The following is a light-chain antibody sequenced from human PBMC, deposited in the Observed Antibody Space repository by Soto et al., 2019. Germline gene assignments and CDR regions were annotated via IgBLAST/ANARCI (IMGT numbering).Light chain of an antibody. J-gene: IGKJ5*01. CDR3: QQYNSWPPIT. V-gene: IGKV1-5*01. CDR2: AAS. Sequence: DIQMTQSPSTLSASVGDRVTITCRASQSIGSWLAWYQQKPGKAPNLLIYAASSLQSGVPSRFSGSGSGTDFTLTISSLQSEDFVVYYCQQYNSWPPITFGQGTRLEIK. CDR1: QSIGSW.